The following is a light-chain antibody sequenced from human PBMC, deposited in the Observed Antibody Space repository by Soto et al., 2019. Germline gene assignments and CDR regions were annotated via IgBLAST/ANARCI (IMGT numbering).Light chain of an antibody. V-gene: IGKV1-5*01. CDR1: QSISSW. CDR3: QNYNSFSRN. CDR2: DAS. Sequence: DIQMTQSPSTLSASVGDLFSITCWAGQSISSWLAWYQRKPGKAPKLLIYDASSLESGVPSRFSGSGSGTEFTLTIGSLQPDDFATYYCQNYNSFSRNFGQGTKVDIK. J-gene: IGKJ1*01.